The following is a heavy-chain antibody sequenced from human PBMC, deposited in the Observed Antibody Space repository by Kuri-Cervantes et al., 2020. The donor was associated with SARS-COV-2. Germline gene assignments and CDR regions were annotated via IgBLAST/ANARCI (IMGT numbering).Heavy chain of an antibody. CDR3: ARLLFWSGFVDS. J-gene: IGHJ4*02. V-gene: IGHV5-51*01. CDR1: GYSFSSYW. Sequence: GGSLRLSCQGSGYSFSSYWIGWVRQMPGKGLEWMGIIYPADSETRCSPSFQGQVTISADKSTTTAYLQWSSLKASDTAMYYCARLLFWSGFVDSWGQGTLVTVSS. D-gene: IGHD3-3*01. CDR2: IYPADSET.